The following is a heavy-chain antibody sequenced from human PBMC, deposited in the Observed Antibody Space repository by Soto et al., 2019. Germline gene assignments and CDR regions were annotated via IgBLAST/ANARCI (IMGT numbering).Heavy chain of an antibody. CDR3: ARDPENSAFDI. J-gene: IGHJ3*02. V-gene: IGHV3-7*01. Sequence: EVQLVESGGGLVQPGGSLRLACAASGFTFTTSWMAWVRQAPGKGLEWLGNINQDGSVKNYVDSVKGRFTFSRDNAKNSLYVEMNSLRVDDTAVYYCARDPENSAFDIWGQGTMVTVSS. CDR2: INQDGSVK. CDR1: GFTFTTSW.